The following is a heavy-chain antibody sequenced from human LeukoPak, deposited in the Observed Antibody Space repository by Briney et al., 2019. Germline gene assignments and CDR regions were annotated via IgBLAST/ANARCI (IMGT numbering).Heavy chain of an antibody. CDR1: GYSISSGYY. J-gene: IGHJ5*02. Sequence: SETLSLTCTVSGYSISSGYYWGWIRQPPGKGLEWIGSIYHSGSTYYNPSLKSRVTISVDTSKNQFSLKLSSVTAADTAVYYCARDLRFTVDYGDHWFDPWSQGTLVTVSS. CDR3: ARDLRFTVDYGDHWFDP. V-gene: IGHV4-38-2*02. CDR2: IYHSGST. D-gene: IGHD4-17*01.